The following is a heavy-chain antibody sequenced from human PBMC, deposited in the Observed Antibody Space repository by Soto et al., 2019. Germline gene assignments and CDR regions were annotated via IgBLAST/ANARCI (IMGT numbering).Heavy chain of an antibody. V-gene: IGHV3-48*01. D-gene: IGHD3-3*01. CDR3: ARVRFYGWFDP. CDR1: GFTFSSYS. J-gene: IGHJ5*02. Sequence: GGSLRLSCAASGFTFSSYSMNWVRQAPGKGLEWVSYISSSSSTIYYADSVKGRFTISRDNAKNSLYLQMNSLRAEDTAVYYCARVRFYGWFDPWGQGTLVTVSS. CDR2: ISSSSSTI.